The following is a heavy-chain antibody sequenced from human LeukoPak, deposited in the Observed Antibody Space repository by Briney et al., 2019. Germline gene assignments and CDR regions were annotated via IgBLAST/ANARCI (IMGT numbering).Heavy chain of an antibody. V-gene: IGHV4-30-2*01. D-gene: IGHD3-9*01. CDR1: GGSISSGGYY. CDR2: IYHSGST. Sequence: SETLSLTCTVSGGSISSGGYYWSWIRQPPGKGLEWIGYIYHSGSTYYNPSLKSRVTISVDRSKNQFSLKLSSVTAADTAVYYCAGHLRYFDYWGQGTLVTVSS. J-gene: IGHJ4*02. CDR3: AGHLRYFDY.